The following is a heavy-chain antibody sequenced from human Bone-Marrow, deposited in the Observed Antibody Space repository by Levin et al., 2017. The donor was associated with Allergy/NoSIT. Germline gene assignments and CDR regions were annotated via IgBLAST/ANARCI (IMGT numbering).Heavy chain of an antibody. CDR2: IGKVGVTT. J-gene: IGHJ6*02. V-gene: IGHV3-11*01. CDR3: ARDRGSGRDGMDV. D-gene: IGHD3-10*01. CDR1: GFTFSDFY. Sequence: PGGSLRLSCAASGFTFSDFYMSWIRQAPGKGLEWITYIGKVGVTTMYADSVKGRFTISRDNAQNSVFLHMSGLRDEDTAVYFCARDRGSGRDGMDVWGRGTTVTVSS.